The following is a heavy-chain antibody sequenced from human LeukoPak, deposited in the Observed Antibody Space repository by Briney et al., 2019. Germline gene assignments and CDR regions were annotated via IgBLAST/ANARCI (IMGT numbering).Heavy chain of an antibody. CDR3: AIWAGGNAPVASFDY. V-gene: IGHV1-2*02. Sequence: ASVTVSCKRSGYIFIGYYMHWMRQAPGQGVEWMGWINLSTGDTNYAQKFQGRVTMTRDTSIRTAYMEMSRLRYDDTALYYCAIWAGGNAPVASFDYWGQGTLVTVSS. CDR2: INLSTGDT. CDR1: GYIFIGYY. J-gene: IGHJ4*02. D-gene: IGHD3-16*01.